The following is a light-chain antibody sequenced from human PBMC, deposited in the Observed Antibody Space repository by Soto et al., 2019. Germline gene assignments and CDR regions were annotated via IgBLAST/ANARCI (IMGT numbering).Light chain of an antibody. CDR1: QGVSTW. CDR2: TAS. CDR3: QQTTTFPLT. J-gene: IGKJ4*01. Sequence: DIQMTQSPSSVSPSVGDRVTITCRAIQGVSTWLAWYQQKPGKAPNLLIYTASSLQSGVPSRFSGSGSGTDFTLTISSLQPEDFATYYCQQTTTFPLTFGGGTKVEI. V-gene: IGKV1D-12*01.